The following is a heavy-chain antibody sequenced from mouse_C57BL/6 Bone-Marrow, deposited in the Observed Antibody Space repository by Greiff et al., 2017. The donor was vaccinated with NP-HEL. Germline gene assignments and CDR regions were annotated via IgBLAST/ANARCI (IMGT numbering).Heavy chain of an antibody. V-gene: IGHV1-50*01. Sequence: QVQLQQPGAELVKPGASVKLSCKASGYTFTTYWMQWVKQRPGQGLEWIGEIDPSDRYTNYNQKFKGKATLTVDTSSSTAYMQLSSLTSEDSAVDYCAGKAYYGRSYEFAYWGQGTLVTVSA. D-gene: IGHD1-1*01. CDR1: GYTFTTYW. CDR3: AGKAYYGRSYEFAY. J-gene: IGHJ3*01. CDR2: IDPSDRYT.